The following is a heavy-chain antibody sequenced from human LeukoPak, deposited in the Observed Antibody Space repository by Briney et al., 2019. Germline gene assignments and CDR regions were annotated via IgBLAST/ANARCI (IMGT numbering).Heavy chain of an antibody. CDR3: ARDVGYCSSTSCYRKTTNWFDP. Sequence: SETLSLTCTVSGGSISSYYWSWIRQPPGKGLEWIGYIYYSGSTNYNPSLKSRVTISVDTSKNQFSLKLSSVTAADTAVCYCARDVGYCSSTSCYRKTTNWFDPWGQGTLVTVSS. D-gene: IGHD2-2*01. V-gene: IGHV4-59*12. J-gene: IGHJ5*02. CDR1: GGSISSYY. CDR2: IYYSGST.